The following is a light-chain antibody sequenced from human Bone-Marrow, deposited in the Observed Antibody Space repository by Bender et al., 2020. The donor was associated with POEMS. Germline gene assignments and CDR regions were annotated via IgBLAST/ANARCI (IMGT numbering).Light chain of an antibody. CDR3: CSYAGTYTWV. CDR1: SSDVGHFNY. V-gene: IGLV2-11*01. CDR2: DVT. J-gene: IGLJ3*02. Sequence: QSALTQPRSVSGSPGQSVTISCTGTSSDVGHFNYVSWYQQRPDKAPELMIYDVTKRPSGVPDRFSGSKSGNTASLTISGLQADDEADYYYCSYAGTYTWVFGGGTKLTVL.